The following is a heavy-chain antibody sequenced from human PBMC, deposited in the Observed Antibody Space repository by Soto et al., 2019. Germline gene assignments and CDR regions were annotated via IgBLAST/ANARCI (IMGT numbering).Heavy chain of an antibody. CDR2: INPSGGST. CDR3: ARGGIVVVPAAMLFDY. J-gene: IGHJ4*02. CDR1: GYTFTSYY. V-gene: IGHV1-46*03. D-gene: IGHD2-2*01. Sequence: SVKVSCKASGYTFTSYYMHWVRQAPGQGLEWMGIINPSGGSTSYAQKFQGRVTMTRDTSTSTVYMELSSLRSEDTAVYYCARGGIVVVPAAMLFDYWGQGTLVTVSS.